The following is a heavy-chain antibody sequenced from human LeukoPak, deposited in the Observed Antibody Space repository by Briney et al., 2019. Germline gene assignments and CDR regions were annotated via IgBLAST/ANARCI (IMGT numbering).Heavy chain of an antibody. V-gene: IGHV3-53*01. J-gene: IGHJ4*02. Sequence: PGGSLRLSCAASGFTFSSNYMSWVRQAPGKGLEWVSVIYSGGSTYYADSVKGRFTISRDNSKNTLFLDMSDLRVEDTAVYYCARDLSAAFDFWGQGVLVTVSS. CDR3: ARDLSAAFDF. CDR2: IYSGGST. D-gene: IGHD6-19*01. CDR1: GFTFSSNY.